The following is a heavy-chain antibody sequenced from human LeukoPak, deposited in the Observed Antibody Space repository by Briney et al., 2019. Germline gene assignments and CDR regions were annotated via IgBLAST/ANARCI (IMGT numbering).Heavy chain of an antibody. Sequence: GESLKISCKGSGYSFTSYWIGWVRQMPGKGLEWMGIIYPGDSDTRYSPSFQGQVTISADKSFSTAYLQWSSLEASDTAIYYCASSKSSSWYPFYLDYWGQGTLVTVSS. CDR2: IYPGDSDT. D-gene: IGHD6-13*01. J-gene: IGHJ4*02. V-gene: IGHV5-51*01. CDR3: ASSKSSSWYPFYLDY. CDR1: GYSFTSYW.